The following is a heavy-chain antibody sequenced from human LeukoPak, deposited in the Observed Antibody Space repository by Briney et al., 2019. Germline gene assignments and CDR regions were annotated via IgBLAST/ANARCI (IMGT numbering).Heavy chain of an antibody. CDR2: ISYIGTT. J-gene: IGHJ3*02. CDR1: ADFFSSHY. CDR3: ARDLVTVTKGFDI. Sequence: SGTLSLTCAVSADFFSSHYWTWIRQPPGKGLEWIGYISYIGTTNYNPSLKSRVTISIDTSKNQFSLKLSSVTAADTAVYYCARDLVTVTKGFDIWGQGTMVSVSS. D-gene: IGHD4-17*01. V-gene: IGHV4-59*11.